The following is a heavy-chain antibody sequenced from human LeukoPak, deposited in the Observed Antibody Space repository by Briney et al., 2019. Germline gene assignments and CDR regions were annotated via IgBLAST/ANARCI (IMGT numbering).Heavy chain of an antibody. V-gene: IGHV4-38-2*01. D-gene: IGHD3-10*01. CDR3: AGYYASGVSAYDYFGMDV. J-gene: IGHJ6*02. CDR2: MSHNRGT. Sequence: SETLSLTCGVSGFSISSGYYWGWIRQPPGKGLEWIGSMSHNRGTYYNSSLKSRVTISMDTSKNQFSLRLSSVTAADTAVYYCAGYYASGVSAYDYFGMDVWGQGTTVTVSS. CDR1: GFSISSGYY.